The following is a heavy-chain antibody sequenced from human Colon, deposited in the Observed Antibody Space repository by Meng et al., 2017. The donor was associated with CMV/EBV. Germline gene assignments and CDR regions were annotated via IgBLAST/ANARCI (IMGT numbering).Heavy chain of an antibody. Sequence: GESLKISCAASGFTFSDYIINWVRQAPGKGLEWVSSISATSTYIYYADSVKGRFTISRDNGKNLVYLQMNNLRAEDTAVYYCARDTTSGGYIHHYGMDVWGLGTTVTVSS. J-gene: IGHJ6*02. V-gene: IGHV3-21*06. CDR3: ARDTTSGGYIHHYGMDV. D-gene: IGHD1-26*01. CDR1: GFTFSDYI. CDR2: ISATSTYI.